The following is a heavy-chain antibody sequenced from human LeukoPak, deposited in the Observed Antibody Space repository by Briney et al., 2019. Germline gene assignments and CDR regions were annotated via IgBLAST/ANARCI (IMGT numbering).Heavy chain of an antibody. CDR3: AKSRYNWNSDAFDI. CDR1: GGSTSSYY. V-gene: IGHV4-59*01. Sequence: NPLETLSLTCTVSGGSTSSYYWSWIRQPPGKGLEWIGYIYYSGSTNYNPSLKSRVTISVDTSKNQFSLKLSSVTAADTAVYYCAKSRYNWNSDAFDIWGQGTMVTVSS. J-gene: IGHJ3*02. CDR2: IYYSGST. D-gene: IGHD1/OR15-1a*01.